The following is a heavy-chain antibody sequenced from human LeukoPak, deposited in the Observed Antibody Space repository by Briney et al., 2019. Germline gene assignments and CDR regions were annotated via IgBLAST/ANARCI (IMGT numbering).Heavy chain of an antibody. J-gene: IGHJ4*02. D-gene: IGHD3-9*01. CDR2: IIPIFGTA. V-gene: IGHV1-69*13. Sequence: SVKVSCKASGGTFSGYAISWVRQAPGKGLEWMGGIIPIFGTANYAQKFQGRVTITADESTSIAYMELSSLRSEDTAVYYCAIPNYDILTGPDLYYFDYWGQGGLVSVSS. CDR1: GGTFSGYA. CDR3: AIPNYDILTGPDLYYFDY.